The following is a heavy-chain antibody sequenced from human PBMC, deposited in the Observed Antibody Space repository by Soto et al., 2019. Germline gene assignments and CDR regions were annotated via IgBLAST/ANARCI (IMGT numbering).Heavy chain of an antibody. D-gene: IGHD2-15*01. CDR1: GGSIRSYY. J-gene: IGHJ4*02. V-gene: IGHV4-59*01. Sequence: SETLSLTCTVSGGSIRSYYWSWIRQPPGKGLEWIGYIYYSGSTNYNPSLKSRVTISVDTSNNQFSLKLSSVTAADTAVYYCARGYGGRGFDYWGQGTLVTVS. CDR3: ARGYGGRGFDY. CDR2: IYYSGST.